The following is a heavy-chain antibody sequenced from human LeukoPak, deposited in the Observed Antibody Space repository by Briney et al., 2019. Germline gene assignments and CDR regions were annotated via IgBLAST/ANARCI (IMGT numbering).Heavy chain of an antibody. D-gene: IGHD6-13*01. CDR1: GFTFSSYA. J-gene: IGHJ3*02. CDR3: ARDGGGAAAPDAFDI. Sequence: GGSLRLSCAASGFTFSSYAMHWVRQAPGKGLEWVAVISYDGSNKYYADSVKGRFTISRDNSKNTLYLQMNSLRAEDTAVYYCARDGGGAAAPDAFDIWGQGTMVTVSS. CDR2: ISYDGSNK. V-gene: IGHV3-30-3*01.